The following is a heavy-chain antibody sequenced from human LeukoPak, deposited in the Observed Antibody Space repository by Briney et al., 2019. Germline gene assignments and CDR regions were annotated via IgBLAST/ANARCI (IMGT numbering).Heavy chain of an antibody. CDR2: INDSGGNT. Sequence: GGSLRLSCAASGFTFSSYAMSWVRQAPGKGLEWVSLINDSGGNTYYADSVKGRFTISRDNSKNTLFLQMSSLRAEDTALYYCARDWWELEDAFDIWGQGTMVTVSS. V-gene: IGHV3-23*01. CDR3: ARDWWELEDAFDI. D-gene: IGHD1-26*01. J-gene: IGHJ3*02. CDR1: GFTFSSYA.